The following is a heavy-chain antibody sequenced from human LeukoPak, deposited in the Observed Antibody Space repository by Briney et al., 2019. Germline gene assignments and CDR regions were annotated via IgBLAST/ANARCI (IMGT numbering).Heavy chain of an antibody. V-gene: IGHV6-1*01. Sequence: SQTLSLTCAISGDSVSSNSAAWNWIRQSPSRGLEWLGRTYYRSKWYNDYAVSVKSRITINPDTSKNQFSLQLNSVTPEDTAVYYCAREGHYGSGSYYHYYYYYGMDDWGKGTTVTVSS. J-gene: IGHJ6*04. CDR1: GDSVSSNSAA. CDR3: AREGHYGSGSYYHYYYYYGMDD. D-gene: IGHD3-10*01. CDR2: TYYRSKWYN.